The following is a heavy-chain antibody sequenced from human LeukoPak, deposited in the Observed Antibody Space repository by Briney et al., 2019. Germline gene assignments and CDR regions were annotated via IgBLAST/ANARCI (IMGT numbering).Heavy chain of an antibody. CDR2: IYSGGST. J-gene: IGHJ4*02. V-gene: IGHV3-66*01. CDR1: GFTVSSNY. Sequence: GGSLRLSCAASGFTVSSNYMSWVRQAPGKGLEWVSVIYSGGSTYYADYVKGRFTISRDNSKNTLYLLMNSLSAEDTAVYYFARASMATIREGYYFDYWGQGTLVTVSS. CDR3: ARASMATIREGYYFDY. D-gene: IGHD5-24*01.